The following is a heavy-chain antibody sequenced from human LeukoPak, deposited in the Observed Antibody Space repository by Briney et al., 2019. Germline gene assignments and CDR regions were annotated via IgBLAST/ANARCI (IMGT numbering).Heavy chain of an antibody. J-gene: IGHJ4*02. Sequence: SGTLSLTLPGSGGSLSSFYWSWIRPPPGEGLEWIGYIYYSGSTNYNPSLKSRVTISVDTSKNQFSLKLSSVTAADTAVYYCARGRIAALYYWGQGTLVTVSS. V-gene: IGHV4-59*01. D-gene: IGHD6-6*01. CDR2: IYYSGST. CDR3: ARGRIAALYY. CDR1: GGSLSSFY.